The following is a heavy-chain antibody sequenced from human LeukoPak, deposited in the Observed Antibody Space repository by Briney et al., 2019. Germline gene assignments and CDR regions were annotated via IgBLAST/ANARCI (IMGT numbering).Heavy chain of an antibody. CDR3: ARSFGWHFDL. V-gene: IGHV3-48*03. CDR1: GFTFSGSE. D-gene: IGHD3-16*01. CDR2: IRTDGTTT. J-gene: IGHJ2*01. Sequence: GGSLRLSCTASGFTFSGSEMSWVRQTPGKGLEWLSNIRTDGTTTYYADSVKGRFTISRDNAENSLYLQMDRLRPDDTALYYCARSFGWHFDLWGGSTLVSVSS.